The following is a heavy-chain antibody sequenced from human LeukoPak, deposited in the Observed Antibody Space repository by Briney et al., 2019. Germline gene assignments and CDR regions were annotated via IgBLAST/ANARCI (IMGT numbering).Heavy chain of an antibody. J-gene: IGHJ3*02. CDR3: ARHNPIVVVTAISHAFDI. D-gene: IGHD2-21*02. CDR2: IYYSGST. Sequence: PSETLSPTCTVSGGSISSYYWSWIRQPPGKGLEWIGYIYYSGSTNYNPSLKSRVTISVDTSKNQFPLKLSSVTAADTAVYYCARHNPIVVVTAISHAFDIWGQGTMVTVSS. V-gene: IGHV4-59*08. CDR1: GGSISSYY.